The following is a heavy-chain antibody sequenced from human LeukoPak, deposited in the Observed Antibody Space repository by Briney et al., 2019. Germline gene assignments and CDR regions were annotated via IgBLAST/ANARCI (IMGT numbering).Heavy chain of an antibody. D-gene: IGHD3-10*01. V-gene: IGHV5-51*01. CDR3: ARQARDGSGSRGYSFDF. CDR1: GYIFTHNW. CDR2: IYPGDSDT. Sequence: GESLKISCKGSGYIFTHNWIGWVRQMPGKGLEWMGIIYPGDSDTRYSPSFEGQVTISVDKSISTAYLQWSSLKASDTAMYYCARQARDGSGSRGYSFDFWGQGTLVTVSS. J-gene: IGHJ4*02.